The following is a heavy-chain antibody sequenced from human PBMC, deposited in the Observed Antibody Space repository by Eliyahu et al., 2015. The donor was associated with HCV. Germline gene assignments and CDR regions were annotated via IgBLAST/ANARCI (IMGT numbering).Heavy chain of an antibody. V-gene: IGHV3-23*04. CDR3: AKVATTLDVVDY. Sequence: EVQLVESGGGLVQPGGSLRLSCAXSGFTFNTXAMSWVRQAPGKGLEWXXGISASGSTTYYADSVKGRFTISRDNPKNMLYLQMNSLRAGDTAVYYCAKVATTLDVVDYWGQGTLVTVSS. CDR1: GFTFNTXA. J-gene: IGHJ4*02. CDR2: ISASGSTT. D-gene: IGHD4-11*01.